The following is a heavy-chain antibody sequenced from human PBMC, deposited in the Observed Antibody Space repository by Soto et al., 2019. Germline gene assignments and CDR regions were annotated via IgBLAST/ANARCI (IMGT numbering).Heavy chain of an antibody. CDR2: ISGSGGST. V-gene: IGHV3-23*01. J-gene: IGHJ4*02. D-gene: IGHD6-19*01. Sequence: EVQLLESGGGLVQPGGSLRLSCAASGFTFSSYAMSWVRQAPGKGLEWVSAISGSGGSTYYADSVKGRFTITRDKSKNTQYLQMNSLRAEDTAVYYCAKGYSSGWYYFDYWGQGTLVTVSS. CDR1: GFTFSSYA. CDR3: AKGYSSGWYYFDY.